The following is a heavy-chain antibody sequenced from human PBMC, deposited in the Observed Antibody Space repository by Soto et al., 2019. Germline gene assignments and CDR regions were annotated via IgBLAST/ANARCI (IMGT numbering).Heavy chain of an antibody. J-gene: IGHJ4*02. Sequence: ASVKVSCKASGYTFTSYNINWVRQATGQGLEWMGSMNPNSGNTGYAQKFQGRVTMTRNTSISTAYMELSSLRSEDTAVYYCASRAYCGGDCLYWGQGTLVTVSS. CDR3: ASRAYCGGDCLY. D-gene: IGHD2-21*02. CDR2: MNPNSGNT. CDR1: GYTFTSYN. V-gene: IGHV1-8*01.